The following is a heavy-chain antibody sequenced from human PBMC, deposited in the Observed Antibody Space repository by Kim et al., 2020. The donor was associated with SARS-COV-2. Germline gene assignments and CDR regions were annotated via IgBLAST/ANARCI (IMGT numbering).Heavy chain of an antibody. CDR1: GFTFSDYW. J-gene: IGHJ4*02. V-gene: IGHV3-74*01. CDR2: INFDGDIT. D-gene: IGHD6-19*01. CDR3: ARDEGSGLGY. Sequence: GGSLRLSCAASGFTFSDYWMNWVRQAPGKGLVWASRINFDGDITTYADSVRGRFTISRDDAKNTLYLQMNSLRADDTAVYYCARDEGSGLGYWGQGTLVT.